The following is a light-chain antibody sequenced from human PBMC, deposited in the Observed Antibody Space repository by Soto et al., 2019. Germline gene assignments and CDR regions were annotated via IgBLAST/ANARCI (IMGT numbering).Light chain of an antibody. CDR3: QQNYSAPPYT. CDR2: GAS. J-gene: IGKJ2*01. Sequence: EIVMTQSPATLSVSPGERATLSCGASQSVSTNLAWYQQKPGQAPRLLISGASTRATGIPARFSGSGSGTDFTLTISGLQSEDFATYYCQQNYSAPPYTFGQGTKLEI. V-gene: IGKV3-15*01. CDR1: QSVSTN.